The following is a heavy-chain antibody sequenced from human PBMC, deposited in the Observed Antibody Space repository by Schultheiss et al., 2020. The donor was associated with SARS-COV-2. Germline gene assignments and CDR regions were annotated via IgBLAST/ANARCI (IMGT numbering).Heavy chain of an antibody. CDR3: ARAIAVAADFDY. V-gene: IGHV3-23*01. CDR2: ISGSGGST. CDR1: GFTFSSYA. J-gene: IGHJ4*02. D-gene: IGHD6-19*01. Sequence: GGSLRLSCAASGFTFSSYAMSWVRQAPGKGLEWVSAISGSGGSTYYADSVKGRFTISRDNSKNTLYLQMNNLRAEDTAVYYCARAIAVAADFDYWGQGALVTVSS.